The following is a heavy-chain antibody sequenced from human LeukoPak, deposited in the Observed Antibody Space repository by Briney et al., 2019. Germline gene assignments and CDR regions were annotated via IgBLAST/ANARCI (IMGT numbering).Heavy chain of an antibody. D-gene: IGHD3-16*01. CDR1: GWPLSGYY. CDR2: ISQFGST. V-gene: IGHV4-34*01. Sequence: SETLSLTCDGLGWPLSGYYWGWIRQPPGRRLEWVGGISQFGSTDYNPSLKSRVTISVDTSKNQFSLKLSSETAADTAVYYCARAGGGARGWSTPYYFDYWGQGTLVTVSS. CDR3: ARAGGGARGWSTPYYFDY. J-gene: IGHJ4*02.